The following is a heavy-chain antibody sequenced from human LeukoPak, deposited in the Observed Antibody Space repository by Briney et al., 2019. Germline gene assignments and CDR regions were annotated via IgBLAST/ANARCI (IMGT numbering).Heavy chain of an antibody. V-gene: IGHV4-30-2*01. J-gene: IGHJ4*02. D-gene: IGHD3-16*02. CDR2: SYHSGNT. Sequence: PSETLSLTCSVSVGSISRNGYYWSWIRQPLGKGLVWIGYSYHSGNTYYNTSLKSRVTISVDLSKSQFSLKLSSVTAADTAVYYCARRGYDYVWGSYRYLDYWGQGTLVTVSS. CDR1: VGSISRNGYY. CDR3: ARRGYDYVWGSYRYLDY.